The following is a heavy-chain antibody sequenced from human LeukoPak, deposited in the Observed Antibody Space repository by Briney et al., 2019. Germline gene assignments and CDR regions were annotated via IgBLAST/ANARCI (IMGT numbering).Heavy chain of an antibody. CDR1: GGSISDNY. V-gene: IGHV4-4*07. CDR3: ARGGAMTGYYDS. Sequence: SATLSLTCIVSGGSISDNYWSWIRQPAGKGLEWIGRIYSTGSINYSPSLKSRVTMSVDTSKNHFSLTLTSVSAADTAVYYCARGGAMTGYYDSWGQGTLVTVSS. CDR2: IYSTGSI. D-gene: IGHD3-9*01. J-gene: IGHJ5*01.